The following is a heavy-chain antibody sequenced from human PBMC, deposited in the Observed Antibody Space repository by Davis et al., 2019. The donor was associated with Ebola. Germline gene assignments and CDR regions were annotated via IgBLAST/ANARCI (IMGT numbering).Heavy chain of an antibody. V-gene: IGHV3-48*02. D-gene: IGHD5-12*01. CDR2: ISSSSSTI. J-gene: IGHJ4*02. Sequence: GESLKISCAASGFTFSSYSMNWVRQAPGKGLEWVSYISSSSSTIYYTDSVKGRFTISRDNAKNSLYLQMNSLRDEDTAVYYCASVIVATRPYWGQGTLVTVSS. CDR1: GFTFSSYS. CDR3: ASVIVATRPY.